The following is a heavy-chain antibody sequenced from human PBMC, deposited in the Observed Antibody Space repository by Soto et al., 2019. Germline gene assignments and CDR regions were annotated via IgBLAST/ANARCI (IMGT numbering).Heavy chain of an antibody. V-gene: IGHV3-74*01. J-gene: IGHJ4*02. CDR3: GSVFEH. CDR2: INNDGSGT. CDR1: GITFTDYW. Sequence: EAQLVESGGGLVQPGGSLRLSCAASGITFTDYWMHWVRQVPGKGLVWVSRINNDGSGTSYADSVKGRFTISRDNAKNTLFLQMNSLRAEDTAVYYCGSVFEHWGQGVLVTVSS.